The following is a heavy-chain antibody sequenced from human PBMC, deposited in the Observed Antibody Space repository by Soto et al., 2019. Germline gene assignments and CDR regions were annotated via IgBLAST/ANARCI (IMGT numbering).Heavy chain of an antibody. CDR2: ISGSGGNT. D-gene: IGHD6-19*01. CDR3: AKGRAPSGWYPPYYYGMDV. J-gene: IGHJ6*02. Sequence: EVQLLESGGGLVQPGGSLRLSCAASGFTFCSYAMSWVRQAPGKGLECVSTISGSGGNTYYADSVRGRFTISRDNSKNTLYLHINSLRAEDTAVYYCAKGRAPSGWYPPYYYGMDVWGQGTTVTVSS. CDR1: GFTFCSYA. V-gene: IGHV3-23*01.